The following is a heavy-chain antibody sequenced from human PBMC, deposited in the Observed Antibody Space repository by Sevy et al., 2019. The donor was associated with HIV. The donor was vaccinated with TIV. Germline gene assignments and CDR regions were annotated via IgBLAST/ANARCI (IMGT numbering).Heavy chain of an antibody. J-gene: IGHJ4*02. Sequence: GGSLRLSCAASGFTFSDYGMHWVRQAPGKGLEWVAVIWSDGSNKYYGDSVKGRFTISRDSSKNTLFLQMNSLRVDDTAVYYCAREERSGTRTSFDYWGQGALVTVSS. V-gene: IGHV3-33*01. CDR1: GFTFSDYG. D-gene: IGHD1-7*01. CDR3: AREERSGTRTSFDY. CDR2: IWSDGSNK.